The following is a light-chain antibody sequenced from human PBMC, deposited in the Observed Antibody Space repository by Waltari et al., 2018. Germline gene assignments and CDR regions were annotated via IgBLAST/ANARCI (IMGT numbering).Light chain of an antibody. Sequence: DIQMTQSPSSLSASVGDTVTITCQANHDISDYLNWYQQTPGKAPNLLISDASHLEAGVPSRFSGSGYGTDFTFTISSLQPEDFATYYCQQHDNPPFTFGQGTKLEIK. CDR3: QQHDNPPFT. J-gene: IGKJ2*01. CDR2: DAS. CDR1: HDISDY. V-gene: IGKV1-33*01.